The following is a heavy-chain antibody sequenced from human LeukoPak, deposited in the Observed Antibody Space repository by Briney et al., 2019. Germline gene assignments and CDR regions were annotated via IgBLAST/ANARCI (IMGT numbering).Heavy chain of an antibody. CDR3: ARVYSSGWIALNYYYYGMDV. CDR2: MNPNSGNT. Sequence: GASVKVSCKASGYTFTSYDINWVRQATGQGLEWMGWMNPNSGNTGCAQKFQGRVTMTRNTSISTAYMELSSLRSEDTAVYYCARVYSSGWIALNYYYYGMDVWGQGTTVTVSS. V-gene: IGHV1-8*01. J-gene: IGHJ6*02. CDR1: GYTFTSYD. D-gene: IGHD6-19*01.